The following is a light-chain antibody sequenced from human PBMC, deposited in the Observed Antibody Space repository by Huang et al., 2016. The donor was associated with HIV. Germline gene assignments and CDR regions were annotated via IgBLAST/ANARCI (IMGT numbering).Light chain of an antibody. CDR2: QAS. Sequence: DIQMTQSPSTLSASVGDRVSITCRASQSISTLLAWYQHKPGKAPKLLIYQASILQNGVPSRFSGSGSGTEFTLTISSLQPDDFATYYCQQYDSYSRWTFGQGTKVEVK. V-gene: IGKV1-5*03. CDR1: QSISTL. CDR3: QQYDSYSRWT. J-gene: IGKJ1*01.